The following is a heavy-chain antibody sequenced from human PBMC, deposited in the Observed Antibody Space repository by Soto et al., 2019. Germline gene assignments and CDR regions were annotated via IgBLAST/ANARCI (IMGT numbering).Heavy chain of an antibody. CDR2: LHSGGDT. J-gene: IGHJ6*02. V-gene: IGHV3-53*04. D-gene: IGHD3-10*01. Sequence: EVQLVESGGGLVQPGGSLRLSFAASGIPVSSNYRTWFRQAPGKGLEWVSVLHSGGDTYYANSVKGRFTISRHDSTNTLFLQMNSLTAEDTAVYYCARDGPYYYASRMDVWGQGTTVTVSS. CDR1: GIPVSSNY. CDR3: ARDGPYYYASRMDV.